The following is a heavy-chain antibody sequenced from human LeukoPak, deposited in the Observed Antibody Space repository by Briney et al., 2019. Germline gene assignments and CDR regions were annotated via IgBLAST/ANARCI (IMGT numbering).Heavy chain of an antibody. V-gene: IGHV3-21*01. Sequence: PGGSLRLSCTTSGFTFRSSSFNWVRQVPGKGLEWVASISSSGSYKYYADSVKGRFTISRDNSKNTLYLQMNSLRAEDTAVYYCARGRYSGYDYDYWGQGTLVTVSS. CDR3: ARGRYSGYDYDY. CDR2: ISSSGSYK. J-gene: IGHJ4*02. CDR1: GFTFRSSS. D-gene: IGHD5-12*01.